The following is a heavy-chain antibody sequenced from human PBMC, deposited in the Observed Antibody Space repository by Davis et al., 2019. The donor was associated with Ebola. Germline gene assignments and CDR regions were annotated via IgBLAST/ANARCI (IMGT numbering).Heavy chain of an antibody. J-gene: IGHJ4*02. V-gene: IGHV3-23*01. D-gene: IGHD4-17*01. CDR3: ANVYGDYVQAPFFDY. CDR2: ISKSGRDT. CDR1: GFTFNQYA. Sequence: GESLKISCAASGFTFNQYAMTWVRQAPGKGLEWVSTISKSGRDTNYADSVKGRLSVSRDNSKNTVYLQMHSLRVEDTAIYYCANVYGDYVQAPFFDYWGQGTLVTVSS.